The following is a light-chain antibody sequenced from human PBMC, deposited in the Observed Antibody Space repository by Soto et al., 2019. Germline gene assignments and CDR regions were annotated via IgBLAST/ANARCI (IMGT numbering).Light chain of an antibody. V-gene: IGKV3-20*01. CDR2: GAS. Sequence: ELVLTQSPGTLSLSPGERATLSCRASQSVRSNFLAWYQQKPGQAPRLLIYGASKRATGIPDRFSGSGSGAEFTLTISRLEPEDFGVYHCQQYDGSPQTFGQGTKVDIK. CDR3: QQYDGSPQT. CDR1: QSVRSNF. J-gene: IGKJ1*01.